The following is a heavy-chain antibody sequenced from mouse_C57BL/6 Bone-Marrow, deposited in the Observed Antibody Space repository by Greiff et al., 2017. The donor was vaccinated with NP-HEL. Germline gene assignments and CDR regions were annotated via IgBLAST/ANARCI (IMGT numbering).Heavy chain of an antibody. CDR2: INPSSGYT. V-gene: IGHV1-4*01. Sequence: VKLQESGAELARPGASVKMSCKASGYTFTSYTMHWVKQRPGQGLEWIGYINPSSGYTKYNQKFKDKATVTADKSSSTAYMQLSSLTSEDSAVYYCARSAPDGYFDVWGTGTTVTVSS. CDR1: GYTFTSYT. CDR3: ARSAPDGYFDV. J-gene: IGHJ1*03.